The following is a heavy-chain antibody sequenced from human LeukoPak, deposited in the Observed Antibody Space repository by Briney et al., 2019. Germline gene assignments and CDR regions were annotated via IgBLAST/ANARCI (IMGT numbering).Heavy chain of an antibody. CDR2: ISYDGSNK. CDR3: AKQCGGSDWFDAFDI. J-gene: IGHJ3*02. V-gene: IGHV3-30*18. D-gene: IGHD6-19*01. CDR1: GFTFSYYG. Sequence: GRSPRLSCAASGFTFSYYGLHWVRQGPGKGLEWVAVISYDGSNKYYADSVKGRFTISRDNSKNTLYLQMNSLGAEDTAVYYCAKQCGGSDWFDAFDIWGQGTMVTVSS.